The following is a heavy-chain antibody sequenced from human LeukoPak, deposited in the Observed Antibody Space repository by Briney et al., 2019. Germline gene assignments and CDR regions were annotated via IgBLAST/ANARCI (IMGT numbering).Heavy chain of an antibody. D-gene: IGHD6-19*01. CDR2: IKQDGSER. V-gene: IGHV3-7*03. J-gene: IGHJ4*02. CDR1: GFTFSSYW. Sequence: GGSLRLSCAASGFTFSSYWMTWVRQAPGKGLEWVANIKQDGSERNYVDSVKGRFTISRDNAKNSLYLQMDTLRDEDTAVYYCATGAGCGYWGQGTLVTVSS. CDR3: ATGAGCGY.